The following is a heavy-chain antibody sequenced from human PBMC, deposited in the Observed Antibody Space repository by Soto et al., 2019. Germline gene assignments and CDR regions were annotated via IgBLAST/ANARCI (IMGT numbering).Heavy chain of an antibody. Sequence: GGSLRLSCVASGFSFSGHAMNWVRQALGKGLEWVSGISDGGSNTYYADSVKGRFTISRDNSKNTLYLQMNTLRAEDTAIYYYANGGSSNYVSYPTSYWGLGTLVTVSS. CDR1: GFSFSGHA. CDR3: ANGGSSNYVSYPTSY. V-gene: IGHV3-23*01. J-gene: IGHJ4*02. D-gene: IGHD4-4*01. CDR2: ISDGGSNT.